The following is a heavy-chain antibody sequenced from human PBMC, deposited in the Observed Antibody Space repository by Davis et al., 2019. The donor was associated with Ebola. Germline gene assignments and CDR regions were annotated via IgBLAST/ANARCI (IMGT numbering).Heavy chain of an antibody. CDR2: IKQDGSEK. CDR3: AKGRGNGVAVAGS. V-gene: IGHV3-7*01. Sequence: GGSLRLSCAASGFTFSSSWMTWVRQAPGKGLEWVANIKQDGSEKYCVDSVKGRFTISRDNAKNTLYLQMNSLRAEDTAVYYCAKGRGNGVAVAGSWGQGTLVTVSS. CDR1: GFTFSSSW. D-gene: IGHD6-19*01. J-gene: IGHJ5*02.